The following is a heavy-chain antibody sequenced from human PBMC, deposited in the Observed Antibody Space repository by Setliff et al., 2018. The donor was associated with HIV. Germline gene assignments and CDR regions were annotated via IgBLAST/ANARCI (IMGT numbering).Heavy chain of an antibody. CDR1: GGSISSGGYY. Sequence: SETLSLTCTVSGGSISSGGYYWSWIRQHPGKGLEWIGYIYYSGSTYYNPSLKSRVTISVDTSKNQFSLKLRSVTAAVTAVYYCARRRPPPSGSYSKYYMDVWGKGTTVTVSS. CDR3: ARRRPPPSGSYSKYYMDV. V-gene: IGHV4-31*03. J-gene: IGHJ6*03. D-gene: IGHD1-26*01. CDR2: IYYSGST.